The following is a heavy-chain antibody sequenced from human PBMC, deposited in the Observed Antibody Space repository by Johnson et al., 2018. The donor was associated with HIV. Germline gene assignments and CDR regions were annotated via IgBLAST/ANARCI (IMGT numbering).Heavy chain of an antibody. J-gene: IGHJ3*02. CDR3: ARGYNGAFDI. V-gene: IGHV3-7*04. Sequence: EQLVESGGGLVQPGGSLRLSCAASGFTFNSHWMSWVRQAPGKGLEWVANIKADGSETYYVDSVKGRFTISRDNAKNSVFLQVNSLTAEDTAIYFCARGYNGAFDIWGQGTLVTVSS. D-gene: IGHD5-24*01. CDR1: GFTFNSHW. CDR2: IKADGSET.